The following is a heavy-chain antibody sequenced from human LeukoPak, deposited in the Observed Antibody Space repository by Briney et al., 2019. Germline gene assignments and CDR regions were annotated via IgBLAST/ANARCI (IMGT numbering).Heavy chain of an antibody. CDR1: GSTFTSYY. J-gene: IGHJ4*02. CDR2: INPSGDST. Sequence: ASVKVSCKASGSTFTSYYMHWVRQASGQGLEWMGIINPSGDSTNYAQKFQGRVTMTRDTSTSTVYMELSSLRSEDTAVYYCARDQRSLDYWGQGTLVTVSS. CDR3: ARDQRSLDY. V-gene: IGHV1-46*01.